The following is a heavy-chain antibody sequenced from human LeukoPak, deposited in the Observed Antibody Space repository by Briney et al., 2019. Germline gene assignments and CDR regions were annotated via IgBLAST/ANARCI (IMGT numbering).Heavy chain of an antibody. CDR3: AKGLGFYYYDSSGSDY. Sequence: PGGSLRLSCAASGFTFRSYGMPWVRQAPGKGLEWVAFIRYDGTNKYYADSVKGRFTISRDNSKNTLYLQMNSLRAEDTAVYYCAKGLGFYYYDSSGSDYWGQGTLVTVSS. D-gene: IGHD3-22*01. J-gene: IGHJ4*02. V-gene: IGHV3-30*02. CDR1: GFTFRSYG. CDR2: IRYDGTNK.